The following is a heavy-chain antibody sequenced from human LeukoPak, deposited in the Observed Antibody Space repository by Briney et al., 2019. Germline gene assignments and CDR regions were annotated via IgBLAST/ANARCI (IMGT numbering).Heavy chain of an antibody. V-gene: IGHV4-59*01. D-gene: IGHD6-13*01. J-gene: IGHJ2*01. Sequence: PSETLSLTCTVSGGSISSYYWSWIRQPPGKGLEWIGYIYYSGSTNYNPSLKSRVTISVDTSKNQFSLRLSSVTAADTAVYYCARVYYSSSYDYWYFDLWGRGTLVTVSS. CDR1: GGSISSYY. CDR3: ARVYYSSSYDYWYFDL. CDR2: IYYSGST.